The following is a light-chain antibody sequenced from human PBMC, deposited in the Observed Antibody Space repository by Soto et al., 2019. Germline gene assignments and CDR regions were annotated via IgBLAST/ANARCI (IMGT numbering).Light chain of an antibody. CDR1: SSDVGGYNY. CDR3: SSYKSSSTIVV. CDR2: EVS. V-gene: IGLV2-14*01. Sequence: QSVLTQPASVSESPGQSITISCTGTSSDVGGYNYVSWYQQHPGKAPRLLIYEVSNRPSGVSNRFSGSKSRNTASLTISGLQAEDESDYYCSSYKSSSTIVVFGGGTKLTGL. J-gene: IGLJ2*01.